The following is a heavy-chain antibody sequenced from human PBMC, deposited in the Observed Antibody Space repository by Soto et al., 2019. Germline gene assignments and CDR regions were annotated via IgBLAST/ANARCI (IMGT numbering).Heavy chain of an antibody. J-gene: IGHJ3*01. D-gene: IGHD1-1*01. CDR1: GLTIGGKNY. Sequence: DVQLVESGGGLIQPGASLGLSCAAFGLTIGGKNYVAGVGQAPGRGREWVSALYDVDGSFYADSVKGRFTTSSDSSKTTVYLQMNDLRPDDTAVYYCATWHEREHAYDVWGQGTTVTVSS. V-gene: IGHV3-53*01. CDR2: LYDVDGS. CDR3: ATWHEREHAYDV.